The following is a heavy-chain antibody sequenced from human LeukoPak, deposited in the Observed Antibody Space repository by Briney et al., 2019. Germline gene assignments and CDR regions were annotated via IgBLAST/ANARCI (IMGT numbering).Heavy chain of an antibody. Sequence: GGSLRLSCAVSGFTFSTYSMNWVRQAPGKGLEWVSYISSSSSAIYYADSVKGRFTISRDNAKNSLYLQMNSLRAEDTAVYYCARSSGAFDIWGQGTMVTVSS. CDR3: ARSSGAFDI. V-gene: IGHV3-48*01. D-gene: IGHD3-10*01. CDR1: GFTFSTYS. J-gene: IGHJ3*02. CDR2: ISSSSSAI.